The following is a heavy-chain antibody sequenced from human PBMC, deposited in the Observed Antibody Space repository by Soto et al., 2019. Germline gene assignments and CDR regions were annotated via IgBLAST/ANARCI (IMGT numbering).Heavy chain of an antibody. D-gene: IGHD2-21*01. V-gene: IGHV1-18*01. Sequence: QGQLLQSGDEVKKPGASVRVSCRASGYDFTSYGISWVRQAPGQGLEWVSWISAYNGKRDTAQKFQGRATMTLDTSTDTAHMELGALTSADTAVYYCARGRIVASIHDAFEIWGQGTMVAVSS. J-gene: IGHJ3*02. CDR3: ARGRIVASIHDAFEI. CDR1: GYDFTSYG. CDR2: ISAYNGKR.